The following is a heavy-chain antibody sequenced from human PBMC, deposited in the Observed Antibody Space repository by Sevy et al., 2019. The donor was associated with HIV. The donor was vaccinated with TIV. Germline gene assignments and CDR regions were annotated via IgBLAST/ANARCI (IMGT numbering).Heavy chain of an antibody. CDR2: IKRKTDGWTT. CDR3: TLEASYSRGGSCYSAGFDS. D-gene: IGHD2-15*01. V-gene: IGHV3-15*01. CDR1: GFTFTNAG. J-gene: IGHJ5*01. Sequence: GGSLRLSCAAFGFTFTNAGMSWVRQAPGKGLEWVGRIKRKTDGWTTDYAAPVKVRFTILSVDSKNTLYLHMNSLKTEEADVYYFTLEASYSRGGSCYSAGFDSWGQGTLVTVSS.